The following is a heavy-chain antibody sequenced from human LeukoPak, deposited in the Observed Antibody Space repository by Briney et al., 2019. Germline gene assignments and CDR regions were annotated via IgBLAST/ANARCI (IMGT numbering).Heavy chain of an antibody. D-gene: IGHD3-10*01. V-gene: IGHV3-30-3*01. J-gene: IGHJ4*02. CDR3: ARSSGSGSLVLDY. CDR2: ISYDGSNK. CDR1: GFTISSYA. Sequence: PGGSLRLSCAASGFTISSYAMHWVGQALGKGLEWVAVISYDGSNKYYADSVKGRFTISRDNSKNTLYLQMNSLRAEDTAVYYCARSSGSGSLVLDYWGQGSLVTVSS.